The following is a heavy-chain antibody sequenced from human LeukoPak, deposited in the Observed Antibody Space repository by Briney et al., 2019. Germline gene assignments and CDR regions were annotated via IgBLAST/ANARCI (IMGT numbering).Heavy chain of an antibody. J-gene: IGHJ4*02. CDR1: GXSISSYY. CDR3: ARRRGGGLRETLDY. V-gene: IGHV4-59*08. Sequence: PSETLSLTCTVSGXSISSYYWSWIRQPPGKGLEWIGYIYYSGSTNYNPSLKSRVTISVDTSKNQFSLKLSSVTAADTAVYYCARRRGGGLRETLDYWGQGTLVTVSS. CDR2: IYYSGST. D-gene: IGHD3-10*01.